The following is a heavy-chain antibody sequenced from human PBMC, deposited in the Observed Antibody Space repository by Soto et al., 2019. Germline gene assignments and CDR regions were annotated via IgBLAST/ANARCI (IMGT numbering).Heavy chain of an antibody. J-gene: IGHJ6*02. Sequence: PGGSLRLSCAASGLTVSSNVMNWVRQAPGKGLEWVSVIYSGGSTYYADSVKGRFTISRDKSKNTLYLQMNSLRAEDTAVYYCAREGYGMDVWGQGTTVTVSS. CDR2: IYSGGST. CDR3: AREGYGMDV. V-gene: IGHV3-53*01. CDR1: GLTVSSNV.